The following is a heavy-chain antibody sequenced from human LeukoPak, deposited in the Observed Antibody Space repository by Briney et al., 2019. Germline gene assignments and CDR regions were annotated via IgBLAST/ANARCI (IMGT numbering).Heavy chain of an antibody. CDR1: GGSISSYY. CDR3: ASTSPRAATFDY. CDR2: IYTSGTT. Sequence: PSETLSLTCAVSGGSISSYYWSWIRQPAGKGLEWTGRIYTSGTTNYNPSLKSRVTMSVDTSKNQFSLNLNSVTAADTAVYYCASTSPRAATFDYWCQGTLVTVSS. V-gene: IGHV4-4*07. D-gene: IGHD2-15*01. J-gene: IGHJ4*02.